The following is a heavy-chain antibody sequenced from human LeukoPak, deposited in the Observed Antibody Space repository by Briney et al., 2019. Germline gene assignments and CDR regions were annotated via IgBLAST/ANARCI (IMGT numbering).Heavy chain of an antibody. CDR1: GGSFSGYY. J-gene: IGHJ4*02. D-gene: IGHD2-2*01. CDR2: INHSGST. V-gene: IGHV4-34*01. Sequence: SGTLSLTCAVYGGSFSGYYWSWIRQPPGKGLEWIGEINHSGSTNYNPSLKSRVTISVDTSKNQFSLKLSSVTAADTAVYYCARYCSSTSCYRVRYFDYWGQGTLVTVSS. CDR3: ARYCSSTSCYRVRYFDY.